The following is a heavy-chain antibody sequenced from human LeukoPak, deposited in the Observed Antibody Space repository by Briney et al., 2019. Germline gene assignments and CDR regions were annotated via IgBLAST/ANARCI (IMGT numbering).Heavy chain of an antibody. V-gene: IGHV3-7*01. CDR2: INKDGGEK. J-gene: IGHJ5*02. CDR3: ARDGYAVRGESFDP. Sequence: GGSLRLSCAASGFTFSSYWMSWVRQAPGKGLEWVANINKDGGEKYYVDSVKGRFTISRDNAKNSLYLQMNSLRAEDTAVYYCARDGYAVRGESFDPWGQGTLVTVSS. D-gene: IGHD3-16*01. CDR1: GFTFSSYW.